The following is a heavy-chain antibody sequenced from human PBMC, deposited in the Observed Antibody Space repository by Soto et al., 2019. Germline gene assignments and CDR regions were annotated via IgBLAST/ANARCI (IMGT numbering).Heavy chain of an antibody. CDR3: ARQPKDAFDI. CDR2: IYYSGIT. Sequence: QLQLQESGPGLVKPSETLSLTCTVSGGSISSSSYYWGWIRQPPGKGLGWIGSIYYSGITYYNPSLKSRVTISVDTSKNQFSLKLSSVTAADTAVYYCARQPKDAFDIWGQGTMVTVSS. J-gene: IGHJ3*02. V-gene: IGHV4-39*01. CDR1: GGSISSSSYY.